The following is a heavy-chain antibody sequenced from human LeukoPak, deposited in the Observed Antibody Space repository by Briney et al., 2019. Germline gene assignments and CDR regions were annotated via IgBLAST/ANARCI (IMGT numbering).Heavy chain of an antibody. D-gene: IGHD4-17*01. V-gene: IGHV5-51*01. CDR2: IYPGDSDT. J-gene: IGHJ4*02. CDR3: ASVVMTTVTTFYFDY. CDR1: GYSFTSYW. Sequence: GESLKISCKGSGYSFTSYWIGWVRQMPEKGLEWMGIIYPGDSDTRYSPSFQGQVTISADKSISTAYLQWSSLKASDTAMYYCASVVMTTVTTFYFDYWGQGTLVTVSS.